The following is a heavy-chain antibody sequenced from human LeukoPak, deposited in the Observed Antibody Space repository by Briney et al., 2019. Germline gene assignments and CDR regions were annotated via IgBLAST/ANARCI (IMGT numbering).Heavy chain of an antibody. D-gene: IGHD3-22*01. V-gene: IGHV3-15*07. CDR2: IKSKPDGGTS. CDR3: STYYYDTSGHPYLDY. Sequence: PGRSLRLSCAASGFTFSSYGMHWVRQAPGKGLEWVGRIKSKPDGGTSDYAAPVKGRFTISRDDSKNMLYLQMNSLTTEDTAVYYCSTYYYDTSGHPYLDYWGQGTLVTVSS. CDR1: GFTFSSYG. J-gene: IGHJ4*02.